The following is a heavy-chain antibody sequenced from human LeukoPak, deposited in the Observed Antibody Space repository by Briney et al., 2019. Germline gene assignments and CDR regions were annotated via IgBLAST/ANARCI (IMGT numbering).Heavy chain of an antibody. CDR3: ARSSTTYYYFDF. D-gene: IGHD2-2*01. Sequence: ASVKVSCKASGYTFTGYYMHWVRQAPGQGLEWMGWINPNSGGTTSAQKFRGRVTMTRDTSINTAYMELSRLRSDDTAVFYCARSSTTYYYFDFWGQGALVTVSS. V-gene: IGHV1-2*02. J-gene: IGHJ4*02. CDR1: GYTFTGYY. CDR2: INPNSGGT.